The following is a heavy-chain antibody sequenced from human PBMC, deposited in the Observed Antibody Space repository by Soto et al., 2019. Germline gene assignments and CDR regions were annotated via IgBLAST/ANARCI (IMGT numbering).Heavy chain of an antibody. CDR3: ARALRTPSTMITFGGVIVIGFDY. D-gene: IGHD3-16*02. J-gene: IGHJ4*02. CDR2: IYYSGST. V-gene: IGHV4-31*03. CDR1: GGSISSGGYY. Sequence: SETLSLTCTVSGGSISSGGYYWSWIRQHPGKGLEWIGYIYYSGSTYYNPSLKSRVTISVDTSKNQFSLKLSSVTAADTAVYYCARALRTPSTMITFGGVIVIGFDYWGQGTLVTVSS.